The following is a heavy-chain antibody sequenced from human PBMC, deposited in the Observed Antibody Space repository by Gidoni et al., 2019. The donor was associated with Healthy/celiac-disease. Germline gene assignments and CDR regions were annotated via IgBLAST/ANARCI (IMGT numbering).Heavy chain of an antibody. V-gene: IGHV3-30-3*01. Sequence: QVQLVESGGGVVQPGRSLRLSGAAAGFTFSSDAMHWVRQAPGKGLEWVAVISYDGSNKYYADSVEGRFTISRDNSKNTLYLQMNSLRAEDTAVYYCAREGGTTPPFYYGMDVWGKGTTVTVSS. J-gene: IGHJ6*04. CDR3: AREGGTTPPFYYGMDV. CDR2: ISYDGSNK. D-gene: IGHD1-1*01. CDR1: GFTFSSDA.